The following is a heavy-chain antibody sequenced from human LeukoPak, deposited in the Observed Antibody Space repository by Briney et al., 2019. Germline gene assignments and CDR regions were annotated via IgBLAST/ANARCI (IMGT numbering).Heavy chain of an antibody. V-gene: IGHV1-18*01. CDR1: GYTFTSYG. D-gene: IGHD3-3*01. Sequence: ASVKVSCKASGYTFTSYGISWVRQAPGQGLEWMGWISAYNGNTHYAQKLQGRVTMTTDTSTSTAYMELRSLRSDDTAVYYCARDQGYDFWSGYSDPYYFDYWGQGTLVTVSS. CDR3: ARDQGYDFWSGYSDPYYFDY. CDR2: ISAYNGNT. J-gene: IGHJ4*02.